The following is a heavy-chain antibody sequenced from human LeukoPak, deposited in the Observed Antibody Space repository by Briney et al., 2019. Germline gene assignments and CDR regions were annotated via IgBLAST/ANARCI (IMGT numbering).Heavy chain of an antibody. CDR1: GYSFTSYG. D-gene: IGHD3-10*01. Sequence: GASLKVSCKASGYSFTSYGISWVRHAPAQRLEWMGWISAYNGNTNYTQTLQGRVTISTDTSTSTAYMELSSLRSDDTAVYYCGNGRRITLWCGEGGDFDYWGRGTLVIVS. CDR2: ISAYNGNT. CDR3: GNGRRITLWCGEGGDFDY. J-gene: IGHJ4*02. V-gene: IGHV1-18*01.